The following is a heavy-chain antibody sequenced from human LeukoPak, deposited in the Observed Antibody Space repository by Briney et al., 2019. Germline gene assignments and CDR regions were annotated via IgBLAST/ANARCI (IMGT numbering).Heavy chain of an antibody. CDR2: IQQDGSEK. Sequence: PGGSLRLSCAASGFTFSSYWMSWVRQAPGKGLEWVASIQQDGSEKYYVDSVKGRFTISRDNAKNSLYLQMNSLGAEDTAVYYCARDSGPFDYWGKGTLVTVSS. J-gene: IGHJ4*02. CDR3: ARDSGPFDY. V-gene: IGHV3-7*01. CDR1: GFTFSSYW.